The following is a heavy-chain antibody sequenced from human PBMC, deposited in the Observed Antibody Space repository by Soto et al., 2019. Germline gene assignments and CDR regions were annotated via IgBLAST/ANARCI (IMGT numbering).Heavy chain of an antibody. J-gene: IGHJ4*02. CDR2: ISGSGGST. V-gene: IGHV3-23*01. CDR1: GFTFSSYA. CDR3: AKDWSSSGWYDQWYFDY. D-gene: IGHD6-19*01. Sequence: GGSLRLSCAASGFTFSSYAMSWVRQAPGKGLEWVSAISGSGGSTYYADSVKGRFTISRDNSKNTLYLQMNSLRAEDTAVYYCAKDWSSSGWYDQWYFDYWGQGTLVTVSS.